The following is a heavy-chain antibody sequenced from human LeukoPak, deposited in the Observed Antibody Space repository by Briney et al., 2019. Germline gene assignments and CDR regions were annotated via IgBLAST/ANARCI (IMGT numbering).Heavy chain of an antibody. CDR2: IYYSGST. D-gene: IGHD3-10*01. Sequence: SETLSLTCTVSGGSISSYYWSWIRQPPGKGLEWIGYIYYSGSTNYNPSLKSRVTISVDTSKNQFSLKLSSVTAADTAVYYCARVSGGGFGELYYYYYMDVWGKGTTVSISS. CDR1: GGSISSYY. CDR3: ARVSGGGFGELYYYYYMDV. J-gene: IGHJ6*03. V-gene: IGHV4-59*01.